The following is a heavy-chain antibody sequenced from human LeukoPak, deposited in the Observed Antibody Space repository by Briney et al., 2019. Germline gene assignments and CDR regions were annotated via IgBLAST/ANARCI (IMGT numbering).Heavy chain of an antibody. D-gene: IGHD6-19*01. CDR2: IYYSGST. J-gene: IGHJ5*02. V-gene: IGHV4-59*01. Sequence: SETLSHTCTVSGGSISSYYWSWIRQPPGKGLEWIGYIYYSGSTNYNPSLKSRVTISVDTSKNQFSLKLSSVTAADTAVYYCARTGQWLAANWFDPWGQGTLVTVSS. CDR3: ARTGQWLAANWFDP. CDR1: GGSISSYY.